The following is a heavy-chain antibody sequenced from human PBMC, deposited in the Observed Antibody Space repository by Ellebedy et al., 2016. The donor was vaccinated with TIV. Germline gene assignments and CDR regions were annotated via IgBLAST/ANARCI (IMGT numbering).Heavy chain of an antibody. Sequence: GESLKISXAASGFTFSSYWMSWVRQAPGKGLEWVANIKQDGSEKYYVDSVKGRFTISRNNAKNSLYLQMNSLRAEDTAVYYCVRDNYRFGDLEYWGQGTLVTVSS. V-gene: IGHV3-7*01. CDR2: IKQDGSEK. CDR1: GFTFSSYW. CDR3: VRDNYRFGDLEY. D-gene: IGHD3-10*01. J-gene: IGHJ4*02.